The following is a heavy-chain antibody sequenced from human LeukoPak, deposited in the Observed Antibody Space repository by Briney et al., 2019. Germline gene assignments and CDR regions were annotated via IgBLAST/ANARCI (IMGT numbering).Heavy chain of an antibody. CDR2: IISDGSST. Sequence: PGGSLRLSCAASGFTFSNYWMHWVRQTPGKGLVWVSRIISDGSSTSYADSVKGRFTISRDNAKNTLYLQMNSLRAEDTAVYYCAKVDFWSGYRDYWGQRTLVTVSS. CDR3: AKVDFWSGYRDY. D-gene: IGHD3-3*01. CDR1: GFTFSNYW. J-gene: IGHJ4*02. V-gene: IGHV3-74*01.